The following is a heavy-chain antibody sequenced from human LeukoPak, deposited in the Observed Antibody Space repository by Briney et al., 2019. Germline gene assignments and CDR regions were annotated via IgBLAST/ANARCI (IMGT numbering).Heavy chain of an antibody. V-gene: IGHV4-59*08. D-gene: IGHD4-23*01. CDR2: MFYGGTT. Sequence: SETLCVTCTVYGDSPSLSSWSWIRQSPGGGLEWIGYMFYGGTTTHNPFLKGRVTMSMVTSKDQFSLSLSSVTAADTAVYFCVRHWVHDFGGSDWYFDLWGRGTLLTV. CDR3: VRHWVHDFGGSDWYFDL. CDR1: GDSPSLSS. J-gene: IGHJ2*01.